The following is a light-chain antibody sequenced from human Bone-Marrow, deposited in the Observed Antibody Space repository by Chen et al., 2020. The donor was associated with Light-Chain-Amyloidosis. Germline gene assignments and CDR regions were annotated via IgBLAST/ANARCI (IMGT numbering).Light chain of an antibody. CDR1: DLPTKY. CDR3: QSADSSGTYEVI. V-gene: IGLV3-25*03. Sequence: SYELPQPPSVSVPPGQTARITCSGDDLPTKYAYWYQQKPGQAPVLVIHRDTERPSGISERFSGSSSGTTATLTISGVQAEDEAYYHCQSADSSGTYEVIFGGGTKLTVL. CDR2: RDT. J-gene: IGLJ2*01.